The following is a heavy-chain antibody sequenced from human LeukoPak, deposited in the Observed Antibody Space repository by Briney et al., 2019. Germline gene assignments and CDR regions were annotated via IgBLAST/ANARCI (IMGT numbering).Heavy chain of an antibody. V-gene: IGHV4-4*02. CDR2: IHRAGRT. J-gene: IGHJ4*02. CDR3: GKTDIYFNPIDY. Sequence: PSETLSLTCAVSGVSISSSEWWIWVRQPPGQGLEWIGEIHRAGRTRYNPSLKSRVTISMDYSKNQFSLKLTSVTAADTATYYCGKTDIYFNPIDYWGPGSLVTVSS. D-gene: IGHD3-9*01. CDR1: GVSISSSEW.